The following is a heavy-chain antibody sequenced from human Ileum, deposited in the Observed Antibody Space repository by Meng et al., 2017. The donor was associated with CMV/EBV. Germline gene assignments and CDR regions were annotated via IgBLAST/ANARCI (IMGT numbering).Heavy chain of an antibody. CDR1: CDTSSSWSHS. V-gene: IGHV4-39*07. CDR3: ARDLTTKWFYY. J-gene: IGHJ4*02. Sequence: QLHLQEAVPVLPTLSATLTLTVNASCDTSSSWSHSRASSGQHPGKRLDWNGSMYFSGIADYNPSIKSRVTISLHAIQKKFTLRPTSVTAAYSAVNFSARDLTTKWFYYWGQGTLVTVSS. D-gene: IGHD1-14*01. CDR2: MYFSGIA.